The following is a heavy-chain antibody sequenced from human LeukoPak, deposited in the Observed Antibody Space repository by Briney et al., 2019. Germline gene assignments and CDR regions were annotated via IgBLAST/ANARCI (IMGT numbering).Heavy chain of an antibody. CDR3: ARGQRAAAGFDS. V-gene: IGHV3-53*01. CDR1: GFTVSNNY. Sequence: PGGSLRLSCAASGFTVSNNYMNWVRQAPGKGLEWVSVIYSGGSTYYADSVQGRFTISRDNSKNTLYLQMNNLRAEDTAVYYCARGQRAAAGFDSWGQGTLVTVSS. D-gene: IGHD6-13*01. J-gene: IGHJ4*02. CDR2: IYSGGST.